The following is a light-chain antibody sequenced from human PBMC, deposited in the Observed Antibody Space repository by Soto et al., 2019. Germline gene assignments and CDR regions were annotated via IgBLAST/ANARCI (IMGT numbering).Light chain of an antibody. Sequence: IQMAHAPSTLSVSLGDIVTITFRASQTISSWLAWYQQKPGKAPKLLIYDASTLQSGVPSRFGGSGSGTDFTLTISSLQPEDFATYYCQQLNSAPFTFGGGTKVDIK. J-gene: IGKJ4*01. V-gene: IGKV1-5*01. CDR1: QTISSW. CDR2: DAS. CDR3: QQLNSAPFT.